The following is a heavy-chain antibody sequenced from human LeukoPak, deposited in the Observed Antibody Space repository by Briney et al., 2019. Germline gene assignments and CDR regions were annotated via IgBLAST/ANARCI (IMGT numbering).Heavy chain of an antibody. V-gene: IGHV3-23*01. CDR3: ANQAK. CDR2: ISSSGGST. Sequence: GGSLRLSCAASGFTVSSSYMSWVRQAPGKGLEWVSAISSSGGSTYYADSVKGRFTISRDNSKNTLFLQMNILRAEDTAVYYCANQAKWGQGTLVTVSS. J-gene: IGHJ4*02. CDR1: GFTVSSSY.